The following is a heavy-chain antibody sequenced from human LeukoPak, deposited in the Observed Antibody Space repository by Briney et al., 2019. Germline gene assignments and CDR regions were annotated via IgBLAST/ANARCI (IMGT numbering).Heavy chain of an antibody. Sequence: PGGSLRLSCAASGFTFGHYAMHWVRQAPGKGLEWVSGISRNSGSTVYADSVKGRFIISRDNAKNSLYLEMNSLRAEDTALYYCAKDGQKLGFYFYYYMDVWGTGTTVTVAS. J-gene: IGHJ6*03. V-gene: IGHV3-9*01. CDR3: AKDGQKLGFYFYYYMDV. CDR2: ISRNSGST. D-gene: IGHD7-27*01. CDR1: GFTFGHYA.